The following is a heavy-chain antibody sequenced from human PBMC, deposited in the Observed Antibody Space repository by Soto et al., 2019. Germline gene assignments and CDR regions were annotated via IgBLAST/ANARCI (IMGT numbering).Heavy chain of an antibody. Sequence: SVKVXCKASGGTFRSYTISWVRQAPGQGLEWMGRIIPILGIANYAQKFQGRVTITADKSTSTAYMELSSLRSEDTAVYYCARAKGYSSGLDIWGQGTMVTVSS. V-gene: IGHV1-69*02. CDR1: GGTFRSYT. CDR2: IIPILGIA. CDR3: ARAKGYSSGLDI. D-gene: IGHD5-18*01. J-gene: IGHJ3*02.